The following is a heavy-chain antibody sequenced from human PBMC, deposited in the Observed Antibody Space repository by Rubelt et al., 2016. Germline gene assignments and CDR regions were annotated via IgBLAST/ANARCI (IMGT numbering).Heavy chain of an antibody. V-gene: IGHV3-33*01. Sequence: QVQLEESGGGVVQAGRSLRLSCAATGFTFSGYGMHWVRQAPGKGLEWVAVIWSDGSNKYYADPVKGRFTISRDNAKNSLYLQMNSRRAEDTAGYYCARDFGSQRGLDVWGQGTTVTVS. D-gene: IGHD3-3*01. CDR3: ARDFGSQRGLDV. CDR1: GFTFSGYG. J-gene: IGHJ6*02. CDR2: IWSDGSNK.